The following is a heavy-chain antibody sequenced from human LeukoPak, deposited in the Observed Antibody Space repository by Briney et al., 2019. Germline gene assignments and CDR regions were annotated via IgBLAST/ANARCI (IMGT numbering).Heavy chain of an antibody. CDR2: ISPSVGTT. D-gene: IGHD3-10*01. V-gene: IGHV1-46*04. CDR1: GYTFTSYY. CDR3: ARIGDYGSGSEGFDP. J-gene: IGHJ5*02. Sequence: ASVKVSCKASGYTFTSYYIHWVRQAPRQGLEWMGIISPSVGTTTYAQKLEDRVTMTRDTSTTTVYMELRSLRSEDTAVYYCARIGDYGSGSEGFDPWGQGTLVTVSS.